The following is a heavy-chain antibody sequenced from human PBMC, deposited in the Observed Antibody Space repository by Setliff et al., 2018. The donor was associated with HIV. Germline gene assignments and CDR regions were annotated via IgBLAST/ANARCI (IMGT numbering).Heavy chain of an antibody. Sequence: SETLSLTSTVSGGSISSGTYYWSWIRQPAGKGLEWIGRIYTSGSTNYNPSLKTRVTLSVDTSKNQFSLRLSSVTAADTAVYYCARGYSGYVGFTSMDVWGQGTTVTVSS. CDR2: IYTSGST. V-gene: IGHV4-61*02. J-gene: IGHJ6*02. CDR3: ARGYSGYVGFTSMDV. CDR1: GGSISSGTYY. D-gene: IGHD1-26*01.